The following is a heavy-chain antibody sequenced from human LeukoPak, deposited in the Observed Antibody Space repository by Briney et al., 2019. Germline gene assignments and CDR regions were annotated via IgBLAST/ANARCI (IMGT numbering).Heavy chain of an antibody. CDR3: ASCEAPLTPPPYGFDV. CDR1: GGSISSSNW. V-gene: IGHV4-4*02. Sequence: SETLSLTCAVSGGSISSSNWWSWVRQHPGKGLEWIGYIYHSGNTFYNPSLKSRVSIEVDTSRNQFSLKLTSVTAADTAVYYCASCEAPLTPPPYGFDVWGQGTEVTVSS. J-gene: IGHJ6*02. D-gene: IGHD3-16*01. CDR2: IYHSGNT.